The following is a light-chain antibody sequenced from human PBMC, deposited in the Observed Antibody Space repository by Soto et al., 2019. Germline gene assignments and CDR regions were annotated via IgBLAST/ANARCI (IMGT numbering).Light chain of an antibody. J-gene: IGLJ2*01. Sequence: SYELTQPPSVSVSPGQTASVTCSGDTVGDKYACWYQQKPGQSPVLVIYQDNKRPSGIPERFSGSNSGNTATLTIRGTQAMDEADYYCQVWDSSTVVFGGGTKLTV. CDR1: TVGDKY. CDR2: QDN. CDR3: QVWDSSTVV. V-gene: IGLV3-1*01.